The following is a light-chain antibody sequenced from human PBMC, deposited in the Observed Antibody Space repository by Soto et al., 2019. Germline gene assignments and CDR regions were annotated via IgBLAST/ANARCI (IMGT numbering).Light chain of an antibody. CDR1: QSVSSN. CDR3: QQYNNWPSVT. CDR2: GAS. J-gene: IGKJ1*01. V-gene: IGKV3-15*01. Sequence: EIVMTQSPATLSVSPGERATLSCRASQSVSSNLAWYQQKPGQAPRLLIYGASTRATGIPARFSGSGSGTELTLTISSLQSEDFAVYYCQQYNNWPSVTFGQGTKVEIK.